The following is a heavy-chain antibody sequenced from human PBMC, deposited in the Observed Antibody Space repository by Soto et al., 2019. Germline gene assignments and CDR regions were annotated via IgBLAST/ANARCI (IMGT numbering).Heavy chain of an antibody. Sequence: QITLKESGPTLVKPTQPLTLTCAFSGISLSDDGVGVGWIRQPPGEALQCLAIFYWDDDRRYSPFLEHRLTHTKDTSKKQVVLTMTNMDPVDTGTYYCAHSLRGQRCHGVSCYYFDYWGQGMLVIVSS. V-gene: IGHV2-5*02. CDR2: FYWDDDR. CDR3: AHSLRGQRCHGVSCYYFDY. J-gene: IGHJ4*02. D-gene: IGHD2-15*01. CDR1: GISLSDDGVG.